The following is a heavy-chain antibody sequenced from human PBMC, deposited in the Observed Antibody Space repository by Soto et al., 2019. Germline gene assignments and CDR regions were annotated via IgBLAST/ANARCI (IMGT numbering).Heavy chain of an antibody. CDR3: AIAGSYRFDY. D-gene: IGHD1-26*01. CDR2: INSDGTTI. V-gene: IGHV3-74*01. Sequence: EVQLVESGGDLIQPGGSLRISCAASGFTFSTSWMHWVRQAPGEGLAWVSRINSDGTTINYADSVKGRFTISRDNAKNTLYLQMNSLRADATAVYYCAIAGSYRFDYWGQGTPVTVSS. CDR1: GFTFSTSW. J-gene: IGHJ4*02.